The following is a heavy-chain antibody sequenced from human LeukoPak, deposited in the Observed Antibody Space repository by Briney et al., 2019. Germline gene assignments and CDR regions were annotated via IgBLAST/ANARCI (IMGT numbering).Heavy chain of an antibody. CDR1: GFTFSSYA. D-gene: IGHD2-15*01. CDR3: AKDRGVVVPLPYGMDV. J-gene: IGHJ6*02. CDR2: ISYDGSNK. Sequence: AGGSLRLSCAASGFTFSSYAMHWVRQAPGKGLEWVAVISYDGSNKYYADSVKGRFTISRDNSKNTLYLQMNSLRAEDTAVYYCAKDRGVVVPLPYGMDVWGQGTTVTVSS. V-gene: IGHV3-30-3*01.